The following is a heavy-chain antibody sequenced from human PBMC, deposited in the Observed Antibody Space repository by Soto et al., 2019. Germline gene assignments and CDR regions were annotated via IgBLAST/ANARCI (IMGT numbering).Heavy chain of an antibody. CDR3: ARDNDRPQLGGNYYYILDV. CDR2: IMPVFRTP. Sequence: QVHLEQSGAEVKKPGSSVKVSSKASGGTFRTAAISWVRQAPGQGLEWLGGIMPVFRTPDYAQKFQGRVTITADESTSTAYMELSGLRSDDTAVYYCARDNDRPQLGGNYYYILDVWGQGTTITVSS. CDR1: GGTFRTAA. J-gene: IGHJ6*02. D-gene: IGHD2-8*01. V-gene: IGHV1-69*12.